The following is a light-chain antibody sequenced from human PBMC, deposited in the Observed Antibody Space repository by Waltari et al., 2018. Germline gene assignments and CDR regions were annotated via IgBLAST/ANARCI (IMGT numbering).Light chain of an antibody. J-gene: IGLJ2*01. CDR1: KLGDKD. CDR2: QDT. Sequence: SYELTQPHSVSVSPGQTASIACSGGKLGDKDASWDQQKPGQSPILVIYQDTTRPSGIPERFSGSNSGNTATLTISGAQAMDEADYYCQAWDSSTAVFGGGTKLTVL. CDR3: QAWDSSTAV. V-gene: IGLV3-1*01.